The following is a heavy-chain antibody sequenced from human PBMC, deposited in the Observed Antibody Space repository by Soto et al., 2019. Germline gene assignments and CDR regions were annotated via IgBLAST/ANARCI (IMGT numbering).Heavy chain of an antibody. CDR2: ISGSDDST. Sequence: EVQLLESGGGLVQPGESLRLSCAASGFTFSSYAMSWVRQAPGKGLEWVSVISGSDDSTYYADSVKGRFTISRDNSKNPLYLQLNSLRAEDASVYYCAKASISAIFDYGGQGTLVTVS. CDR3: AKASISAIFDY. J-gene: IGHJ4*02. CDR1: GFTFSSYA. D-gene: IGHD2-21*01. V-gene: IGHV3-23*01.